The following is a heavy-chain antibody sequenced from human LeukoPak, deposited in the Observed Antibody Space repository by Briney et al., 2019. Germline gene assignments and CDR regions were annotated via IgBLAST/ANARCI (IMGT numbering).Heavy chain of an antibody. CDR1: GGSISGTNW. CDR3: SRESGPFRPFGY. Sequence: ETESLTCGVSGGSISGTNWWSWVRQPPGQGLEWIGEISLAGQTNYNPSLNGRVTMSLDKSSNQLSLHLTSVTAADTATYFCSRESGPFRPFGYWGQGTLVIVSS. CDR2: ISLAGQT. D-gene: IGHD1-26*01. V-gene: IGHV4/OR15-8*02. J-gene: IGHJ4*02.